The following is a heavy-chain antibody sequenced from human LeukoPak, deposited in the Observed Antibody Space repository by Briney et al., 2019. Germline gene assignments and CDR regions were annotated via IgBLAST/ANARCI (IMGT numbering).Heavy chain of an antibody. CDR2: IIPIFGTA. V-gene: IGHV1-69*06. CDR3: AGGTLIGVEAFDI. J-gene: IGHJ3*02. D-gene: IGHD3-10*01. Sequence: SVKVSCKASGGTFSSYAISWVRQAPGQGLEWMGGIIPIFGTANYAQKFQGRVTITADKSTSTAYMELSSLRSEDTAVYYCAGGTLIGVEAFDIWGQGTMVTVSS. CDR1: GGTFSSYA.